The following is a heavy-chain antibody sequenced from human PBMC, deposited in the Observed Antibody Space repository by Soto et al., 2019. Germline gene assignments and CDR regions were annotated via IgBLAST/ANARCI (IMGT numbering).Heavy chain of an antibody. V-gene: IGHV2-5*02. D-gene: IGHD3-10*01. CDR3: AKSRTLITEDAQVGDFDY. Sequence: QITLKESGPTLVKPTQTLTLTCSFSGFSLNTDGVGVGWVRQPPGEALVWLALIYWDEDERYNPSLKTSLTITKDTSKNKVVLTMTNMDPVDTATYYCAKSRTLITEDAQVGDFDYWGQGTLVTVSS. CDR2: IYWDEDE. CDR1: GFSLNTDGVG. J-gene: IGHJ4*02.